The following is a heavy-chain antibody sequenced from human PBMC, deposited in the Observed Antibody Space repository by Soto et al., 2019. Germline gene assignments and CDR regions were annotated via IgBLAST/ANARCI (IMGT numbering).Heavy chain of an antibody. V-gene: IGHV3-15*01. CDR2: IKSKTDGGTT. D-gene: IGHD3-10*01. CDR1: GFTFSNAW. J-gene: IGHJ3*02. Sequence: EVQLVESGGGLVKPGGSLRLSCAASGFTFSNAWMSCVRQAPGKGLEWGGRIKSKTDGGTTDYAAPVKGRFTISRDDSKNTLYLQMNSLKTEDTAVYYCSEERGRRNAFDIWGQGTMVTDSS. CDR3: SEERGRRNAFDI.